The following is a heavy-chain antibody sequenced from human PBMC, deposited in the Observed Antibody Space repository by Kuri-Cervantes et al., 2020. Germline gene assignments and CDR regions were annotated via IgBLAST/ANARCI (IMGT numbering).Heavy chain of an antibody. Sequence: ASVKVSCKASGYTFTSYGISWVRQAPGQGLEWMGWISPNSGGTNYAQKFQGRVTMTRDTSISTAYMELSRLRSDDTAVYYCAREGPNVGMDVWGQGTTVTVSS. V-gene: IGHV1-2*02. CDR1: GYTFTSYG. CDR3: AREGPNVGMDV. J-gene: IGHJ6*02. CDR2: ISPNSGGT.